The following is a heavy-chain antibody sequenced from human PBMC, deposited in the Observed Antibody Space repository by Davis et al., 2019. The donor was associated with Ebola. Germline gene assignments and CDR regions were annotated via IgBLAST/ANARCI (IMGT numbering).Heavy chain of an antibody. D-gene: IGHD3-10*02. CDR3: ARVSGPATIFPVGDALDT. Sequence: AASVKVSCKTSGFTFTAYYMHWVRQAPGQGLEWVGRINANTGGTNYAQNFQGRVTMTRDTSITTAYMELAGLTSDDTAVYYCARVSGPATIFPVGDALDTWGQGTMLTVSS. J-gene: IGHJ3*02. CDR2: INANTGGT. CDR1: GFTFTAYY. V-gene: IGHV1-2*06.